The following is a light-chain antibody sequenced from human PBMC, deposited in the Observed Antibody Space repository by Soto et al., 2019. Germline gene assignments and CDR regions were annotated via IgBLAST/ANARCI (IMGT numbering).Light chain of an antibody. Sequence: QSVLTQPASVSGSPGQSIAISCTGTSSDVGRYDYVSWYQHHPGKAPKLIIHEVSNRPSGVSDRFSGSKSGNTASLTISGLQADDEADYYCSSHTPYNTRFSGPGTKVTVL. CDR1: SSDVGRYDY. CDR2: EVS. J-gene: IGLJ1*01. V-gene: IGLV2-14*01. CDR3: SSHTPYNTRF.